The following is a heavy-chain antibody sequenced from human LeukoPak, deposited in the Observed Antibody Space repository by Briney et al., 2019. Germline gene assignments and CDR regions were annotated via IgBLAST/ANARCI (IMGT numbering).Heavy chain of an antibody. CDR2: INHSGST. CDR3: ARERDYGEGWFDP. D-gene: IGHD4-17*01. V-gene: IGHV4-34*01. J-gene: IGHJ5*02. CDR1: NGSFSGYY. Sequence: PSETLSLTCAVYNGSFSGYYWSWIRQPPGKGLEWIGEINHSGSTHYNPSLKSRVTISVDTSKKQFSLKVRSVTAADTAVYYCARERDYGEGWFDPWGQGTLVTVSS.